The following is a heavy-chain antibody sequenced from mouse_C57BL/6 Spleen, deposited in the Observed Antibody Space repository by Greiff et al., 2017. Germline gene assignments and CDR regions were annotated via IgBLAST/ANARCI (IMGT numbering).Heavy chain of an antibody. D-gene: IGHD2-4*01. CDR3: ARSDYDMYYFDY. Sequence: VQLQQSGAELMKPGASVTLSCKATGYNFTGYWIEWVKQRPGHGLEWIGEILPGSGSTNYTEKFTGQATFTADTSSTTAYMQLSSLTTEDAAIYYCARSDYDMYYFDYWGQGTTLTVSA. J-gene: IGHJ2*01. CDR1: GYNFTGYW. CDR2: ILPGSGST. V-gene: IGHV1-9*01.